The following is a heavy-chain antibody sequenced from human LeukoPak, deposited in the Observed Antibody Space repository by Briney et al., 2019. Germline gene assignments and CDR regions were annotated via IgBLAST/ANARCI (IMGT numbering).Heavy chain of an antibody. CDR2: VNPSGDIT. J-gene: IGHJ4*02. V-gene: IGHV3-23*01. CDR1: GFTFSTYG. Sequence: GGSLRLSCAASGFTFSTYGMNWVRQAPGKGLEWVSGVNPSGDITYYADSVKGRFTISRDNSKNTVYLQMNNVRAEDTAVYYCAKDGAWLRFDDWGQGTLVTVSS. CDR3: AKDGAWLRFDD. D-gene: IGHD5-12*01.